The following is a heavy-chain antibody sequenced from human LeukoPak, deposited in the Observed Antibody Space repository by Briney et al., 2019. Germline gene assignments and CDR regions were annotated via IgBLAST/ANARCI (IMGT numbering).Heavy chain of an antibody. Sequence: GGSLRLSCAASGFTFSSYAMSWVRQAPGKGLEWVSAISGSGGSTYYADSVKGRFTISRDNSKNTLYLQMNSLRAEDTAVYYCAKDIKYSGSSYYFDYWGQGTLVTVSS. V-gene: IGHV3-23*01. CDR2: ISGSGGST. CDR1: GFTFSSYA. CDR3: AKDIKYSGSSYYFDY. J-gene: IGHJ4*02. D-gene: IGHD1-26*01.